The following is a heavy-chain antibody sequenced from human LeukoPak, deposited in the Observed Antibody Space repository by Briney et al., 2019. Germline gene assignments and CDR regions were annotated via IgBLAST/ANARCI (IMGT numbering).Heavy chain of an antibody. D-gene: IGHD3-16*01. Sequence: PSETLSLTCTVSGGSISSSSYYWGWIRQPPGKGLEWIGRIYYSGSTYYNPSLKGRVTISVDTSKNQFSLELSSVTAADTAVYYCARHNLRKTNYDYVWGSYEDPYYFDYWGQGTLVTVSS. CDR2: IYYSGST. V-gene: IGHV4-39*01. J-gene: IGHJ4*02. CDR1: GGSISSSSYY. CDR3: ARHNLRKTNYDYVWGSYEDPYYFDY.